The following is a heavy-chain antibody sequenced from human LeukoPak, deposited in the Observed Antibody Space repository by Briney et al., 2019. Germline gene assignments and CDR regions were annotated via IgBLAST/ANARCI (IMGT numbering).Heavy chain of an antibody. J-gene: IGHJ4*02. Sequence: PAGGSLRLSCAASGFTFSSYEMHWVRQAPGKGLEWVSGISWNSGSIGYADSVKGRFTISRDNAKNSLYLQMNSLRAEDTALYYCVKDLARFGYYGSGSYFLNWGQGTLVTVSS. CDR2: ISWNSGSI. D-gene: IGHD3-10*01. V-gene: IGHV3-9*01. CDR3: VKDLARFGYYGSGSYFLN. CDR1: GFTFSSYE.